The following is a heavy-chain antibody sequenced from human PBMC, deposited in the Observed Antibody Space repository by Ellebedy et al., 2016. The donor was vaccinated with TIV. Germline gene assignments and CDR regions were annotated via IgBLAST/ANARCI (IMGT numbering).Heavy chain of an antibody. CDR2: INHSGST. Sequence: MPSETLSLTCAVYCASFSDDYWSWIRQPPGKGLEWIGEINHSGSTNYNPSLKSRVTISVDTSKNQFSLKLSSVTAADTAVYYCARALWPYYFDYWGQGTLVTVSS. CDR3: ARALWPYYFDY. CDR1: CASFSDDY. V-gene: IGHV4-34*01. J-gene: IGHJ4*02.